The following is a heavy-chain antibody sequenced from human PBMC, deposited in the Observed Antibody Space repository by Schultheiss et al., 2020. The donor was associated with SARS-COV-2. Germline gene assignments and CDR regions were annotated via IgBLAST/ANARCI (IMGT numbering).Heavy chain of an antibody. V-gene: IGHV3-23*01. CDR2: ISGSGGST. D-gene: IGHD2/OR15-2a*01. CDR1: GFTFSSYA. J-gene: IGHJ4*02. Sequence: GGSLRLSCAASGFTFSSYAMSWVRQAPGKGLEWVSAISGSGGSTYYADSVKGRFTISRDNAKNSLYLQMNSLRAEDTAVYYCARDPTSTTGNDYWGQGTLVTVSS. CDR3: ARDPTSTTGNDY.